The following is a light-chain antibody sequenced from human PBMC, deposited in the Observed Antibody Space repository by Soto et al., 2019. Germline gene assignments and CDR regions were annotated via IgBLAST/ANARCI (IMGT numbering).Light chain of an antibody. CDR2: EVS. CDR1: NSDVGGYNY. V-gene: IGLV2-8*01. CDR3: SSYAGSNNLGV. Sequence: QYALTQPPSASGSRGQSVTISCTGTNSDVGGYNYVSWYQQHPGKAPKLMIYEVSKRPSGVPDRFSGSKSGNTASLTVSGLQPEDEADYYCSSYAGSNNLGVFGGGTKLTVL. J-gene: IGLJ3*02.